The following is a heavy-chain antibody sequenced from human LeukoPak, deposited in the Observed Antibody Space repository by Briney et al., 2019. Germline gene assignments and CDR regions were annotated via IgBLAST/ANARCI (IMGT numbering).Heavy chain of an antibody. Sequence: GGSLRLSCAASGFTVSSNYMSWVRQAPGKGLEWVSVIYSGGSTYYADSVKGRFTISRDSSKNTLYLQMNSLRAEDTAVYYCARETSVAGTKYFDYWGQGTLVTVSS. CDR3: ARETSVAGTKYFDY. V-gene: IGHV3-53*01. D-gene: IGHD6-19*01. CDR1: GFTVSSNY. J-gene: IGHJ4*02. CDR2: IYSGGST.